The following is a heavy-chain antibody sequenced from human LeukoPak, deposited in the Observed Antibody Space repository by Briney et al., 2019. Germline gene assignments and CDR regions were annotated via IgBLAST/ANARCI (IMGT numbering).Heavy chain of an antibody. CDR3: TRPRGSYCGGDCYRGNAFDI. V-gene: IGHV3-73*01. CDR2: IRSKANSYAT. D-gene: IGHD2-21*02. J-gene: IGHJ3*02. CDR1: GFTFSGSA. Sequence: GGALRLSCAASGFTFSGSAMHWVRQASGKGLEWVGRIRSKANSYATAYAASGKGRFTISRDDSKNTAYLQMNSLKTEDTAVYYCTRPRGSYCGGDCYRGNAFDIWGQGTMVTVSS.